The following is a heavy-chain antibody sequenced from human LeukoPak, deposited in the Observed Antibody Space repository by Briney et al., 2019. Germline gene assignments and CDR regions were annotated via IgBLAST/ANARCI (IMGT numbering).Heavy chain of an antibody. J-gene: IGHJ4*02. CDR3: AGSPHEPDSSGYYYAVHFDY. V-gene: IGHV5-10-1*01. Sequence: GESLKISCKGSGYSFTSYWISWVRQMPGKGLEWMGRIDPSDSYTNYSPSFQGHVTISADKSISTAYLQWSSLKASDTAMYYCAGSPHEPDSSGYYYAVHFDYWGQGTLVTVSS. CDR2: IDPSDSYT. CDR1: GYSFTSYW. D-gene: IGHD3-22*01.